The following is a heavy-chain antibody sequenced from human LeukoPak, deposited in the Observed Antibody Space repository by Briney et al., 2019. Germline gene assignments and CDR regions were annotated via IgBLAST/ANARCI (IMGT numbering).Heavy chain of an antibody. CDR1: GFTFSRFW. J-gene: IGHJ4*02. D-gene: IGHD2-8*01. V-gene: IGHV3-7*01. Sequence: PGGSLRLSCAASGFTFSRFWMTWVRQAPGKALEWVANIRPDGSDRNYAGSVRGRLTISRDNAKSSLYLQMNSLRGEDTAVYYCARDSYCPNDVCYDYWGQGVLVTVS. CDR2: IRPDGSDR. CDR3: ARDSYCPNDVCYDY.